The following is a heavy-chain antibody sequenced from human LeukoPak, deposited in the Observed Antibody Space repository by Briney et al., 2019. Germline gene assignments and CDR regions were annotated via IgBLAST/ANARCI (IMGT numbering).Heavy chain of an antibody. D-gene: IGHD5-18*01. CDR1: GGTFSSYA. J-gene: IGHJ4*02. Sequence: GASVKVSCKASGGTFSSYAISWVRQAPGQGLEWMGRIIPILGIANYAQKFQGRVTITADKSTSTAYMELSSLRSEDTAVYYCARDYPAMGPFDYWGQGTLVTVSS. CDR2: IIPILGIA. CDR3: ARDYPAMGPFDY. V-gene: IGHV1-69*04.